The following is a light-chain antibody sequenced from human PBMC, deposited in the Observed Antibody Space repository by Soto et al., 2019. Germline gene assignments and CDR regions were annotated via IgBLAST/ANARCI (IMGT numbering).Light chain of an antibody. CDR2: EVT. V-gene: IGLV2-14*01. CDR3: SSYTSSYTRVV. CDR1: SSDVGGYNY. J-gene: IGLJ2*01. Sequence: QSALTQPASVSGSPGQSITISCTGTSSDVGGYNYVSWYQQHPGEAPKLVIYEVTNRPSRVSNRFSGSKSGNTASLTISGLQAEDEAHYYCSSYTSSYTRVVFGGGTLLTVL.